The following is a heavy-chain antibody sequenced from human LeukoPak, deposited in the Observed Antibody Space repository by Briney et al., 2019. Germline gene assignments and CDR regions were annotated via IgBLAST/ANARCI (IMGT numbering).Heavy chain of an antibody. CDR3: ARDRYGSGSYYSY. CDR2: ISSSSSYI. V-gene: IGHV3-21*01. CDR1: GFTFSSYS. J-gene: IGHJ4*02. D-gene: IGHD3-10*01. Sequence: GGSLRLSCAASGFTFSSYSMNWVRQAPGKGLEWVSSISSSSSYIYYADSVKGRFTISRDNAKNSLYLQMNSLRAEDTAVYYCARDRYGSGSYYSYWGQGTLVTVSS.